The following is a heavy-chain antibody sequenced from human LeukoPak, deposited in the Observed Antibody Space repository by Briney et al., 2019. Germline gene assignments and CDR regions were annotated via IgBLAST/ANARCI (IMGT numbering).Heavy chain of an antibody. Sequence: GGSLRLSCAASGFTFSSYAMSWVRQAPGKGLEWVSAISGSGGSTYYADSVKGRFTISRDNAKNSLYLQMNSLRAEDTAVYYCARDATYYYDSSGSLADYWGQGTLVTVSS. J-gene: IGHJ4*02. CDR1: GFTFSSYA. CDR2: ISGSGGST. D-gene: IGHD3-22*01. V-gene: IGHV3-23*01. CDR3: ARDATYYYDSSGSLADY.